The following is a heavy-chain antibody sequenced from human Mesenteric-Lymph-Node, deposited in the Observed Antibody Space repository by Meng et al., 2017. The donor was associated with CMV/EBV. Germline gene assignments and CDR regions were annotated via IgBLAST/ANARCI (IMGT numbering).Heavy chain of an antibody. CDR2: ISSSDSYI. J-gene: IGHJ6*02. CDR3: ARDLSPTDYYYGMDV. CDR1: GFTFSSYS. V-gene: IGHV3-21*01. Sequence: GESLKISCAASGFTFSSYSMNWVRQAPGKGPEWVSSISSSDSYIYYADSVKGRFTISRDNAKNSLYLEMTSLRAEDTAVYYCARDLSPTDYYYGMDVWGQGTTVTVSS.